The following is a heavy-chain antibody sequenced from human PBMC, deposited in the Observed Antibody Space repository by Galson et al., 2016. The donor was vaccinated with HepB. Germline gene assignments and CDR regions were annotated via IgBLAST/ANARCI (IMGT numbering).Heavy chain of an antibody. J-gene: IGHJ2*01. D-gene: IGHD5-24*01. Sequence: SETLSLTCTVSGGSISSTNYYWGWIRQPPGKGLEWIGSIYYSGSTYYNPSFKSRVTISVDTSKNQVSLKLSSVTAADTAVYYCARGWGVRDGYNPYLYWYFDLWGRGTLVTVSS. CDR2: IYYSGST. CDR3: ARGWGVRDGYNPYLYWYFDL. V-gene: IGHV4-39*07. CDR1: GGSISSTNYY.